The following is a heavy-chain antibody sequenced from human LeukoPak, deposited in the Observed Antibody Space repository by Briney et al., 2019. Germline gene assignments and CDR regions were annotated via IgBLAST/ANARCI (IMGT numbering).Heavy chain of an antibody. D-gene: IGHD4-17*01. Sequence: GASVKVSCKASGYTFTSYFMHWVRQALGQGLDWMGIINPSGGSTSYAQKFQGRVTMTRDTSTSTVYMELSSLRSEDTAVYYCARDSAGYGDYGYWGQGTLVTVSS. CDR2: INPSGGST. CDR1: GYTFTSYF. J-gene: IGHJ4*02. CDR3: ARDSAGYGDYGY. V-gene: IGHV1-46*01.